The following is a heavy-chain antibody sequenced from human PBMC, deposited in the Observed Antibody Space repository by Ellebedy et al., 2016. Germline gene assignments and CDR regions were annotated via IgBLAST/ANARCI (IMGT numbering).Heavy chain of an antibody. Sequence: SQTLSLTCVISGDSVSSNSVAWNWIRQSPSRGLEWLGRTYYRSKWHKDYAKSVRSRLTINADTSKNQFSLHLRSVTPEDTAIYYCARGPTFFDYWGQGTLVAVSS. CDR2: TYYRSKWHK. CDR1: GDSVSSNSVA. J-gene: IGHJ4*02. D-gene: IGHD3-10*01. V-gene: IGHV6-1*01. CDR3: ARGPTFFDY.